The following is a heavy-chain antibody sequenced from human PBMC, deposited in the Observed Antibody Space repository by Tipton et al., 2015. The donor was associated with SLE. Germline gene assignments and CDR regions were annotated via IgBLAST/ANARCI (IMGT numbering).Heavy chain of an antibody. Sequence: TLSLTCTVSGYSISSGHYWGWVRQPPGKGLEWIGSLYQTATTDYNPSLKSRLTMSIDTSNNQFSLRLTSVTAADTAVYYCAREHVSSLRDAFEIWGQGRMVTVS. D-gene: IGHD2-15*01. CDR3: AREHVSSLRDAFEI. J-gene: IGHJ3*02. CDR2: LYQTATT. CDR1: GYSISSGHY. V-gene: IGHV4-38-2*02.